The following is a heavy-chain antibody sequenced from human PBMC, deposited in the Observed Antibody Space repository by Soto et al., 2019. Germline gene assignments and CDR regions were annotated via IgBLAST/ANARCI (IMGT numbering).Heavy chain of an antibody. Sequence: QVQLVQSGAEVKKPGSSVKVSCKASGGTFSSYTISWVRQAPGQGLEWMGRIIPILGIANYAPKFQGRVTITADKSTSTAYMELSSLRSEDTAVYYCARGACSGGSCYSGSAFDIWGQGTMVTVSS. V-gene: IGHV1-69*02. CDR2: IIPILGIA. CDR1: GGTFSSYT. J-gene: IGHJ3*02. D-gene: IGHD2-15*01. CDR3: ARGACSGGSCYSGSAFDI.